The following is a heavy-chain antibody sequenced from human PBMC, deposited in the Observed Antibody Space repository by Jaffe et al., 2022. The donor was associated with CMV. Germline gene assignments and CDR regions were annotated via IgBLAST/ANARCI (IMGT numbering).Heavy chain of an antibody. CDR1: GGSFSGYY. V-gene: IGHV4-34*01. CDR2: INHSGST. J-gene: IGHJ4*02. Sequence: QVQLQQWGAGLLKPSETLSLTCAVYGGSFSGYYWSWIRQPPGKGLEWIGEINHSGSTNYNPSLKSRVTISVDTSKNQFSLKLSSVTAADTAVYYCARGHYYDSSGYYSWGQGTLVTVSS. CDR3: ARGHYYDSSGYYS. D-gene: IGHD3-22*01.